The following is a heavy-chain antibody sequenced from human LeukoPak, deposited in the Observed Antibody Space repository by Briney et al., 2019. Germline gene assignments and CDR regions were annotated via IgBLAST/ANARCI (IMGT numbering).Heavy chain of an antibody. CDR1: GGYISSHY. Sequence: SETLSLTCTVSGGYISSHYWSWIRQPAGKGLEWIGRIYTSGSTNYNPSLKSRVTMSLDTSKNPFSLKLSSVTAADTAVYYCARDIPASMATYYFDYWGQGTLVTVSS. D-gene: IGHD6-6*01. J-gene: IGHJ4*02. V-gene: IGHV4-4*07. CDR3: ARDIPASMATYYFDY. CDR2: IYTSGST.